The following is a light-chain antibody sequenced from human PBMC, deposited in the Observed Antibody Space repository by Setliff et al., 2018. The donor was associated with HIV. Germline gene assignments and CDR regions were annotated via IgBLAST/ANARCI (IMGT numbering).Light chain of an antibody. CDR2: EVS. CDR1: SSDIGAYDY. V-gene: IGLV2-14*01. Sequence: QSVLTQPASVSGSPGQSITISCTGTSSDIGAYDYVSWYRQHPGTAPKLLIYEVSNRPSGVSNRFSGSKSGNTASLTISGLQAEDEADYYCSSYTTTNTLVFGGGTKSPS. CDR3: SSYTTTNTLV. J-gene: IGLJ3*02.